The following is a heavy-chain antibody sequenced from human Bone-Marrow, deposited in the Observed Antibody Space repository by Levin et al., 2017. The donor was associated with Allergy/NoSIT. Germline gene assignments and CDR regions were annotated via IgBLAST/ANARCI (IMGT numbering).Heavy chain of an antibody. CDR3: ATPRCSMFGLASESEGRFDL. CDR1: GDSVTTSNW. Sequence: SQTLSLTCDVSGDSVTTSNWWSWVRQPPGKGLEWIGEIYHSGRTNYNPSLKSRVPISIDNSKKQYSLSLTSVTVADTAVNYCATPRCSMFGLASESEGRFDLWSRGTLVTVS. V-gene: IGHV4-4*02. D-gene: IGHD3/OR15-3a*01. CDR2: IYHSGRT. J-gene: IGHJ2*01.